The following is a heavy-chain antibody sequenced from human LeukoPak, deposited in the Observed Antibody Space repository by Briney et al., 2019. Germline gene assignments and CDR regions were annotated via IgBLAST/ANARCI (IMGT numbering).Heavy chain of an antibody. V-gene: IGHV4-34*01. CDR2: INKSESS. Sequence: KPSETLSLTCAVYGGSLSAYYWSWIRQSPGKGLEWIGEINKSESSNYNPSLKSRVTISVDTSKNQVSLQLSSVTAADTAVYYCARGRYSNWELYYYMDVWGKGATVTVSS. D-gene: IGHD4-11*01. J-gene: IGHJ6*03. CDR1: GGSLSAYY. CDR3: ARGRYSNWELYYYMDV.